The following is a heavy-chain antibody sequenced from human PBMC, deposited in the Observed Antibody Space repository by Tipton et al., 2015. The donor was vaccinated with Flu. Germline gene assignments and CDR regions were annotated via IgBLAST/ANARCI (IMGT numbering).Heavy chain of an antibody. J-gene: IGHJ3*02. CDR1: GASISSGRYY. D-gene: IGHD2-15*01. Sequence: TLSLTCSVSGASISSGRYYWTWVRQPAGQGLEWVGRIYTSGSTNHNASLRSRAAISMDTSKNLFSLKLRSVTAADTAVYFCARATWSSNAFDIWGQGTMVIVSS. CDR2: IYTSGST. V-gene: IGHV4-61*02. CDR3: ARATWSSNAFDI.